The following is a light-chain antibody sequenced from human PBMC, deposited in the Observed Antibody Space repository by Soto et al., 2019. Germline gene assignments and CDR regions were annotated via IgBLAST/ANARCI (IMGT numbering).Light chain of an antibody. CDR2: GAS. CDR3: QQYNNWPWT. J-gene: IGKJ5*01. V-gene: IGKV3-15*01. Sequence: EIVMTQSPVTLSVSPGGRATLSCRASQSISDTLAWYQQKPGQAPRLLIHGASTRAPGFPARFSGSGSGTDFTLTISSLQSEDFAVYYCQQYNNWPWTFGQGTRLEI. CDR1: QSISDT.